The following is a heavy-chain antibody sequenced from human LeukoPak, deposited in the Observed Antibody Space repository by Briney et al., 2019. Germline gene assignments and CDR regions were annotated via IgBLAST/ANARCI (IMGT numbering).Heavy chain of an antibody. V-gene: IGHV4-34*01. CDR1: GGSFSGYY. D-gene: IGHD1-7*01. CDR3: ARGFILELELHQGFDY. J-gene: IGHJ4*02. Sequence: PSETLSLTCAVYGGSFSGYYWSWIRQPPGKRLEWIGEINHSGSTNYNPSLKSRATISVDTSKNQFSLKLSSVTAADTAVYYCARGFILELELHQGFDYWGQGTLVTVSS. CDR2: INHSGST.